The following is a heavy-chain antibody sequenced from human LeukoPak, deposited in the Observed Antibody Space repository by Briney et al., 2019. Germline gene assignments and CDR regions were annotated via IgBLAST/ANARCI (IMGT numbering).Heavy chain of an antibody. D-gene: IGHD2-15*01. J-gene: IGHJ4*02. CDR2: ISNSASYT. CDR1: GFTFSSYA. Sequence: PGASLRLSCAASGFTFSSYAMSWVRQAPGKGLEWVSGISNSASYTYYADSVRGRFTISRDNSKNTLYLQMNSLRGEDTAIYYCAKDYSGVNWGQGTLVTVSS. CDR3: AKDYSGVN. V-gene: IGHV3-23*01.